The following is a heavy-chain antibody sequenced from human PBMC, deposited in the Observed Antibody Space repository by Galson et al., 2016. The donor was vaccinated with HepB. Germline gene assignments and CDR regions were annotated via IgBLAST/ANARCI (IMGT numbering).Heavy chain of an antibody. J-gene: IGHJ5*02. D-gene: IGHD3-10*01. V-gene: IGHV3-21*01. CDR3: ARDRIIMLRGVTNWLDP. CDR2: ISGTSTHI. Sequence: SLRLSCAASGFSFSNYNMNWVRQAPGKGPEWVSSISGTSTHIYYADSVKGRFTISRDKAKNSLYLQMNSLRAEDTAMYYCARDRIIMLRGVTNWLDPWGQGTLVTVSS. CDR1: GFSFSNYN.